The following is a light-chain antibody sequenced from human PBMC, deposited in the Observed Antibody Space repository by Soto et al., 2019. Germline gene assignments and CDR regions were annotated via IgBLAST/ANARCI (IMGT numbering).Light chain of an antibody. J-gene: IGKJ4*01. CDR1: QSVSSS. CDR3: QQYNNWPPLT. V-gene: IGKV3-15*01. CDR2: DAS. Sequence: EIVMTQSPATLSVSPGDRATLSCRASQSVSSSLAWYQQIPGQAPRLLIYDASTRATGIPARFGGSGSGTEFTPTISSLLSEDFAVYYCQQYNNWPPLTFGGGTKVELK.